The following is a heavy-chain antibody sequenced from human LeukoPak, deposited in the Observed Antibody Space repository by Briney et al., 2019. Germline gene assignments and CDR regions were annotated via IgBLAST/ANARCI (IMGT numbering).Heavy chain of an antibody. CDR1: GITFSNAW. Sequence: GGSLRLSCAASGITFSNAWMSWVRQAPGKGLEWVSTISSSGEATYYADSVKGRFTISRDNSKNTLYLQMNSLRVEDTAVYYCAKKAYCSGGVCYAPDYWGQGTLVTVSS. J-gene: IGHJ4*02. V-gene: IGHV3-23*01. CDR2: ISSSGEAT. CDR3: AKKAYCSGGVCYAPDY. D-gene: IGHD2-8*02.